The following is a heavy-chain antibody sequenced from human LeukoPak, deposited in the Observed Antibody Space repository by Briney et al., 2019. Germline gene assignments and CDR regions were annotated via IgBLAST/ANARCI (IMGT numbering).Heavy chain of an antibody. J-gene: IGHJ4*02. D-gene: IGHD5-12*01. CDR1: GFTFSSYG. CDR3: ARELKWLRFRGSEDYFDY. V-gene: IGHV3-30*02. CDR2: IRYDGSNK. Sequence: PGGSLRLSCAASGFTFSSYGMHWVRQAPGKGLEWVAFIRYDGSNKYYADSVKGRFTISRDNSKNTLYLQMNSLRAEDTAVYYCARELKWLRFRGSEDYFDYWGQGTLVTVSS.